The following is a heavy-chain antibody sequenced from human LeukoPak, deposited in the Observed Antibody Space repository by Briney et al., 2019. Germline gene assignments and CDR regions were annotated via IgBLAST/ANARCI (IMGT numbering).Heavy chain of an antibody. Sequence: GGSLRLSCAASGFTFSGYAMSWVRQAPGKGLEWVAVISYDGSNKYYADSVKGRFTISRDNSKNTLYLQMNSLRAEDTAVYYCARDHATIPPLLFYYGMDVWGQGTTVTVSS. CDR2: ISYDGSNK. CDR3: ARDHATIPPLLFYYGMDV. D-gene: IGHD1-26*01. V-gene: IGHV3-30-3*01. J-gene: IGHJ6*02. CDR1: GFTFSGYA.